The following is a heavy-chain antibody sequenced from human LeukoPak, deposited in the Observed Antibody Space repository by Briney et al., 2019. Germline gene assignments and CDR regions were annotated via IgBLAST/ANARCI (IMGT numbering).Heavy chain of an antibody. CDR2: ISGSGGST. CDR3: AKIALGIAVKGGFDP. Sequence: GGSLRLSCAAPGFTFSRYAMSWVRQAPGKGLEGVSAISGSGGSTYYADSVKGRFTISRDNSKNTLYLQMNSLRAEDTAVYYCAKIALGIAVKGGFDPWGQGTLVTVSS. V-gene: IGHV3-23*01. CDR1: GFTFSRYA. J-gene: IGHJ5*02. D-gene: IGHD6-19*01.